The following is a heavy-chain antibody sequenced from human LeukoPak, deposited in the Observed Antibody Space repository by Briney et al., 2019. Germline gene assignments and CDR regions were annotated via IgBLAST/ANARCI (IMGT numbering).Heavy chain of an antibody. D-gene: IGHD2-2*01. V-gene: IGHV3-74*01. CDR3: ARGLGCSSTSCYYYYYDMDV. CDR2: INRDGSST. CDR1: GFTFSSYW. J-gene: IGHJ6*03. Sequence: GGSLRLSCAASGFTFSSYWMHWVRQAPGRGLVWVSRINRDGSSTSYADSVKGRFTISRDNAKNTLYLQMNSLRAEDTAVYYCARGLGCSSTSCYYYYYDMDVWGKGTTVTVSS.